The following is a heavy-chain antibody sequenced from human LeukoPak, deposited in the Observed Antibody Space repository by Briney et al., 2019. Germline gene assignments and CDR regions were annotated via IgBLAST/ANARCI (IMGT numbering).Heavy chain of an antibody. CDR3: ARLPHVLRFLEWPDY. D-gene: IGHD3-3*01. Sequence: GASVKVSCKASGYTFTSSGTCWVRQAPGQGLEWMGWIRVYNDNTNYAQKLQGRVTMTTDTSTSTAYMELRSLRSDDTAVYYCARLPHVLRFLEWPDYWGQGTLVTVSS. V-gene: IGHV1-18*01. CDR1: GYTFTSSG. CDR2: IRVYNDNT. J-gene: IGHJ4*02.